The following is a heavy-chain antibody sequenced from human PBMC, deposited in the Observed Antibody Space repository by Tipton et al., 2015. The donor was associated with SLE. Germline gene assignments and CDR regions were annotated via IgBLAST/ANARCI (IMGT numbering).Heavy chain of an antibody. V-gene: IGHV3-23*03. Sequence: SLRLSCAASGITFSSYAVSWIRQAPGKGLEWVSILYSGGDTYYADSVKGRFTISRDDSKNTLYLQMNSLRVEDTAVYYCAKAGYSSGWYDLWGQGTLVTVSS. J-gene: IGHJ5*02. CDR1: GITFSSYA. D-gene: IGHD5-18*01. CDR3: AKAGYSSGWYDL. CDR2: ILYSGGDT.